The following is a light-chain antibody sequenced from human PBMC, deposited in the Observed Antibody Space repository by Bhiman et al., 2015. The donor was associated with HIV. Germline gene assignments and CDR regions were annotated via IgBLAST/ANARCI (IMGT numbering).Light chain of an antibody. CDR2: NNN. Sequence: QSVLTQPPSVSGASGQRVTISCTGSSSNIEAGYDVHWYQQFPGSAPKLLIYNNNIRPSGVPDRFSGSKSGTSASLAITGLQAEDEADYYCQSYDSSLSGRVFGGGTKLTVL. J-gene: IGLJ3*02. V-gene: IGLV1-40*01. CDR3: QSYDSSLSGRV. CDR1: SSNIEAGYD.